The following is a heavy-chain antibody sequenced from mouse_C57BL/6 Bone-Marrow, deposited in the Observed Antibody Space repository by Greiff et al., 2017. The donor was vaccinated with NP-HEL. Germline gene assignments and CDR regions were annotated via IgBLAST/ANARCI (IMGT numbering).Heavy chain of an antibody. D-gene: IGHD2-3*01. J-gene: IGHJ4*01. V-gene: IGHV1-9*01. Sequence: VQLQESGAELMKPGASVKLSCKATGYTFTGYWIEWVKQRPGHGLEWIGEILPGSGSTNYNEKFKGKAPFTADTSSNTAYMQLSSLTTEDSAIYYCARSTLYDGYYFYAMDYWGQGTSVTVSS. CDR1: GYTFTGYW. CDR3: ARSTLYDGYYFYAMDY. CDR2: ILPGSGST.